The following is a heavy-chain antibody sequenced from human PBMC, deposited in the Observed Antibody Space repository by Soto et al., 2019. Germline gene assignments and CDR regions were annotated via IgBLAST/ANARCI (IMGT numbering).Heavy chain of an antibody. D-gene: IGHD3-22*01. Sequence: ASVKVSCKASGYTFTSYYMHWVRQAPGQGLEWMGIINPSGGSTSYAQKFQGRVTMTRDTSFSTAYMELSRLRSDDTAVYYCARDWEPPRDYYDSSGYEDAFDIWGQGTMVTVSS. V-gene: IGHV1-46*01. CDR3: ARDWEPPRDYYDSSGYEDAFDI. CDR2: INPSGGST. CDR1: GYTFTSYY. J-gene: IGHJ3*02.